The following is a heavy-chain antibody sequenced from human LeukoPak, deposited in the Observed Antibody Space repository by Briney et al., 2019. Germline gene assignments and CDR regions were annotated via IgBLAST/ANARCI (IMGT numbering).Heavy chain of an antibody. V-gene: IGHV3-74*01. CDR3: ARPGVGFDC. CDR2: INTDGTIT. J-gene: IGHJ4*02. Sequence: GGSLRLSCAASGFTFTSYWMHWVRQAPGKGLVWLSRINTDGTITSYADSLEGRFTISRDNAKNTVYLQMNSLRTEDTAVYYCARPGVGFDCWGQGALVTVSS. CDR1: GFTFTSYW.